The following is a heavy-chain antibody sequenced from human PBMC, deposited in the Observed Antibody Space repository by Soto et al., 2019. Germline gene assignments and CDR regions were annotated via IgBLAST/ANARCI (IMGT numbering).Heavy chain of an antibody. D-gene: IGHD3-3*01. J-gene: IGHJ6*02. CDR2: IVPVFGMV. CDR3: ATPHLRRRQYDYRSDAMASLYHSGLGV. V-gene: IGHV1-69*01. Sequence: QVLLAQSGAEVKKPGSSVKVSCQTSRGTFNTSPISWVRQAPGQGLEWLGDIVPVFGMVNYAQQFQDRLNLNAQEATTSVCMEVRRLTHEDTAVYFCATPHLRRRQYDYRSDAMASLYHSGLGVWGQGITV. CDR1: RGTFNTSP.